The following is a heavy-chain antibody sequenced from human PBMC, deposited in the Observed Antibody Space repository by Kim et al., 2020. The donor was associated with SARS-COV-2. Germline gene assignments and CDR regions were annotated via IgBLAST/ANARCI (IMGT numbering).Heavy chain of an antibody. J-gene: IGHJ4*02. V-gene: IGHV3-74*01. CDR3: ARGRESQIYSFDY. Sequence: YATPLKVQFTVSSDNSKNTLYLQVNSLSGGDTAVYYCARGRESQIYSFDYWGQGTLVTVSS.